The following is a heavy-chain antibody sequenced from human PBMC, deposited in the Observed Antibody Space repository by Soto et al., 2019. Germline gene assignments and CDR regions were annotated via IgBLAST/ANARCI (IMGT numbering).Heavy chain of an antibody. CDR3: ARVERGTATTVVDAFDI. J-gene: IGHJ3*02. D-gene: IGHD1-1*01. Sequence: QVQLQQWGAGLLKPSETLSLTCAVYGGFVSSGSYYWSWIRQPPGKGLEWIGEMSHSGGTHFNPSLKSIVTISVDTSNNQFSRKMSSVTAADTALYYCARVERGTATTVVDAFDIWGPGKMFTVSS. CDR2: MSHSGGT. CDR1: GGFVSSGSYY. V-gene: IGHV4-34*01.